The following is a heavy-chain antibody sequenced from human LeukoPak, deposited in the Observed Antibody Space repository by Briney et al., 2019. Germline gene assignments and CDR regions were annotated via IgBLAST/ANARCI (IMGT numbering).Heavy chain of an antibody. Sequence: SETLSLTCAVYGGSFSGYYWSWIRQPPGKGLEWIGEINHSGSTNYNPSPKSRVTISVDTSKNQFSLKLSSVTAADTAVYYCAREIAAAGASYYYYYGMDVWGKGTTVTVSS. CDR2: INHSGST. CDR1: GGSFSGYY. CDR3: AREIAAAGASYYYYYGMDV. V-gene: IGHV4-34*01. J-gene: IGHJ6*04. D-gene: IGHD6-13*01.